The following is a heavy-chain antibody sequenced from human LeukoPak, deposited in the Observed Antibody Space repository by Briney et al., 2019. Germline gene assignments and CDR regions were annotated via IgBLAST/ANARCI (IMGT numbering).Heavy chain of an antibody. CDR1: GDSISDDSVNKNNW. J-gene: IGHJ6*01. Sequence: SETLSLTCVFSGDSISDDSVNKNNWLNWVRQAPGKGLEWIGDASLDGITNYNPSLLGRATISLDKSAKQVSLRLTSVTAADTAIYYCARDSSAPRSYFALDVWGQGTTVTVSS. D-gene: IGHD6-19*01. V-gene: IGHV4-4*02. CDR3: ARDSSAPRSYFALDV. CDR2: ASLDGIT.